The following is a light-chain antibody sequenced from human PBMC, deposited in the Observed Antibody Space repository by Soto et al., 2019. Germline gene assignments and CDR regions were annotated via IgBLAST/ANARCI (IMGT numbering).Light chain of an antibody. CDR1: QSISRS. CDR3: HQYNSWPPGT. J-gene: IGKJ2*01. CDR2: DAS. V-gene: IGKV3-15*01. Sequence: EVGLSQSPAILSVSPGERATLSCRVSQSISRSLAWYQQKPGQAPRLLISDASTRATGIPARFSGSGSGTEFTLTISSLQSEDFALYYCHQYNSWPPGTFGQGTKVDI.